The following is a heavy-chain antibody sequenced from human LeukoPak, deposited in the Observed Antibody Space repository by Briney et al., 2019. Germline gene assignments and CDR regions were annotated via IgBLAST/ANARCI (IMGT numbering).Heavy chain of an antibody. CDR3: ARATYSSGWGTSDY. Sequence: SETLSLTCTVSGGSISSYYWSWIRQPPGKGLEWIGYIYYSGSTNYNPSLQSRVTISVDTSKNQFSLKLSSVTAADTAVYYCARATYSSGWGTSDYWGQGTLVSVSS. J-gene: IGHJ4*02. V-gene: IGHV4-59*01. CDR2: IYYSGST. D-gene: IGHD6-19*01. CDR1: GGSISSYY.